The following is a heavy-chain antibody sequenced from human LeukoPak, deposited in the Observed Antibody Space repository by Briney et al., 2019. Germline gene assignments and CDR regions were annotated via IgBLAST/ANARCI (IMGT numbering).Heavy chain of an antibody. CDR2: ISDSGGNP. CDR3: AKIDYTINA. Sequence: GGSLRLSCAASGFTFSSYAMSWVRQAPGKGLKWVSAISDSGGNPYYADSVEGRFTISRDNSKNTLYLHMDSLRAEDTALYYCAKIDYTINAWGQGTLVTVSS. J-gene: IGHJ5*02. CDR1: GFTFSSYA. V-gene: IGHV3-23*01. D-gene: IGHD3-3*01.